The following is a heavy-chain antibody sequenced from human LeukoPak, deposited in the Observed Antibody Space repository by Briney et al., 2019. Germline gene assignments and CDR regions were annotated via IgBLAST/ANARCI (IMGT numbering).Heavy chain of an antibody. CDR1: GGTFSSYA. CDR3: ARSSYYDFWSGNYYYMDV. J-gene: IGHJ6*03. D-gene: IGHD3-3*01. V-gene: IGHV1-69*13. CDR2: IIPIFGTA. Sequence: SVKVSCKASGGTFSSYAISWVRQAPGQGLEWMGGIIPIFGTANYAQKFQGRVTITADESTSTAYMELSSLRSEDTAVYYCARSSYYDFWSGNYYYMDVWGKGTTVTVSS.